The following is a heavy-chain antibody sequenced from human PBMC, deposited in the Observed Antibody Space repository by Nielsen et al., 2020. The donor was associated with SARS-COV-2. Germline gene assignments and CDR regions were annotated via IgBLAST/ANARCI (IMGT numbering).Heavy chain of an antibody. CDR2: ISSSSSYI. CDR1: GFTFSSYS. J-gene: IGHJ6*02. D-gene: IGHD6-13*01. V-gene: IGHV3-21*01. Sequence: GGSLRLSCAASGFTFSSYSMNWVRQAPGKGLEWVSSISSSSSYIYYADSVKGRFTISRDNAKNSLYLQMNSLRAEDTAVYYCARDQYSSSWYPGRAYYYYYYGMDVWGQGTTVTVSS. CDR3: ARDQYSSSWYPGRAYYYYYYGMDV.